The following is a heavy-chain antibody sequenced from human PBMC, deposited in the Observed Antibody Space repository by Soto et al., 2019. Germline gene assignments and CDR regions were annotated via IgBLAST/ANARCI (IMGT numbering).Heavy chain of an antibody. CDR3: ARDSTYASSGFVCAY. Sequence: QVQLVESGGGVVQPGRSLRLSCAASGFTFSSYAMHWVRQAPGKGLEWVAVISYDGSNKYYADSVKGRFTISRDNSKNTLYLQRNSLRAEDTAVYYCARDSTYASSGFVCAYWGQGTLRTVSS. CDR1: GFTFSSYA. CDR2: ISYDGSNK. D-gene: IGHD3-22*01. V-gene: IGHV3-30-3*01. J-gene: IGHJ4*02.